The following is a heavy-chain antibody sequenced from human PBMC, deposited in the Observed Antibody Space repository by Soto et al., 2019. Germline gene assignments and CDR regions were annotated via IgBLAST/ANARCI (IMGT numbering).Heavy chain of an antibody. Sequence: QVQLVESGGGVVQPGRSPRLSCAASGFTFSSYGMHWVRQAPGKGLEWVAVISYDGSNKYYADSVKGRFTISRDNSKNTLYLQMNSLRAEDTAVYYCAKDRGSNYRIDAFDIWGQGTMVTVSS. CDR2: ISYDGSNK. D-gene: IGHD4-4*01. J-gene: IGHJ3*02. V-gene: IGHV3-30*18. CDR1: GFTFSSYG. CDR3: AKDRGSNYRIDAFDI.